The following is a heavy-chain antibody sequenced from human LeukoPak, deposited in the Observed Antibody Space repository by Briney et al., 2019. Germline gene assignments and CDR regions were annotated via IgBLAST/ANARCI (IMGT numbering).Heavy chain of an antibody. CDR3: AREGTYYDFWSGGYYYYGMDV. CDR1: GFTFGSYW. V-gene: IGHV3-74*01. Sequence: PGGSLRLSCAASGFTFGSYWMHWVRQAPGKGLVWVSRINSDGSSTSYADSVKGRFTISRDNAKNTLYLQMNSLRAEDTAVYYCAREGTYYDFWSGGYYYYGMDVWGQGTTVTVSS. J-gene: IGHJ6*02. D-gene: IGHD3-3*01. CDR2: INSDGSST.